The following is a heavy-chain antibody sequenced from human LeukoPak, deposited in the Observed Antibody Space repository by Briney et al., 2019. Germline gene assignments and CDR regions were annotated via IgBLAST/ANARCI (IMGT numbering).Heavy chain of an antibody. J-gene: IGHJ4*02. Sequence: KTGGSLRLSCAASGFIFSDDSMNWVRQAPGKGLEWGSSISGRRSYIHYEDSVRGRFTISRDNAKNSLYLQMNNLRAEDTDVYSCARAAHFDWLWNFDHWRQGPLVRVSS. D-gene: IGHD3-9*01. CDR2: ISGRRSYI. V-gene: IGHV3-21*01. CDR3: ARAAHFDWLWNFDH. CDR1: GFIFSDDS.